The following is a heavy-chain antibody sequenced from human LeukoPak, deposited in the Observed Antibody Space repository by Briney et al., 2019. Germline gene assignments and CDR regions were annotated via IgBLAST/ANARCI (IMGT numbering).Heavy chain of an antibody. D-gene: IGHD3-10*01. J-gene: IGHJ5*02. CDR1: GGSISSYY. V-gene: IGHV4-4*07. CDR3: ARGTMVRGVIISGRWFDP. Sequence: SETLSLTCTVSGGSISSYYWSWIRQPAGKGLEWIGRIYTSGSTNYNPSLKSRVTMSLDTSKNQFSLKLTSVTAADTAVYYCARGTMVRGVIISGRWFDPWGQGTLVTVSS. CDR2: IYTSGST.